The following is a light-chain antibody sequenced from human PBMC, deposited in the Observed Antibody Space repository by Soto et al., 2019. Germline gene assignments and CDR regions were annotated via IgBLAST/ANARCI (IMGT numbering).Light chain of an antibody. CDR3: QQYGSSPLGT. Sequence: EIVLTQSPGTLSLSPGERATLSCRASQSVSSSYLAWYQQKPGQAPRLLIYGASSRATGIPDRFSGSGSGTDFPLTIGRLEPEDFAVYFCQQYGSSPLGTFGQGTKVEIK. CDR1: QSVSSSY. CDR2: GAS. J-gene: IGKJ1*01. V-gene: IGKV3-20*01.